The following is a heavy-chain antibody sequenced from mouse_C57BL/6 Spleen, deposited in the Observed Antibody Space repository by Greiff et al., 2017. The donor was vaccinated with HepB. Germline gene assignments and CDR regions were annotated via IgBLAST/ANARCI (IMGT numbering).Heavy chain of an antibody. Sequence: QVQLQQPGAELVKPGASVKLSCKASGYTFTSYWMHWVKQRPGRGLEWIGRIDPNSGSTKYNEKFKSKATLTVDTPSSTAYMQLSSLTSEDAAVYCDARLYSSSYDYAMDDWGQGTSVTVSS. V-gene: IGHV1-72*01. CDR2: IDPNSGST. J-gene: IGHJ4*01. D-gene: IGHD1-1*01. CDR1: GYTFTSYW. CDR3: ARLYSSSYDYAMDD.